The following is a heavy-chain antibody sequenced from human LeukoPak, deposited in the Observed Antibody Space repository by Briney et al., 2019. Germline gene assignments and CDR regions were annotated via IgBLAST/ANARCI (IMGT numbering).Heavy chain of an antibody. D-gene: IGHD1-1*01. CDR3: AEDWSTATTRGYFDY. CDR2: ISYDGSNK. Sequence: GRSLRLSCAASGFTFSSYGMHWVRQAPGKGLEWVAVISYDGSNKYYADSVKGRFTISRDNSKNTLYLQMNSLRAEDTAVYYCAEDWSTATTRGYFDYWGQGTLVTVSS. V-gene: IGHV3-30*18. CDR1: GFTFSSYG. J-gene: IGHJ4*02.